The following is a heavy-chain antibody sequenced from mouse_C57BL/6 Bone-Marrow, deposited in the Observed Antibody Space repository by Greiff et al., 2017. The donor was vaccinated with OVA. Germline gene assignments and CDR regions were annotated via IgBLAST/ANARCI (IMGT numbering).Heavy chain of an antibody. Sequence: QVQLQQSGAELARPGASVKLSCKASGYTFTSYGISWVKQRTGQGLEWIGEIYPRSGNTYYNEKFKGKATLTADKSSSTAYMELRSLTAEEFAVYVCTRGGTGNYYAMDYWGQGTSVTVSS. J-gene: IGHJ4*01. CDR3: TRGGTGNYYAMDY. CDR2: IYPRSGNT. D-gene: IGHD4-1*01. V-gene: IGHV1-81*01. CDR1: GYTFTSYG.